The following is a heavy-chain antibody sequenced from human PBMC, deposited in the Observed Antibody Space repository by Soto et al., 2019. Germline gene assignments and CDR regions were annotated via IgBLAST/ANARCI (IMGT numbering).Heavy chain of an antibody. CDR2: ISGSGGST. CDR1: GFTFSSHA. D-gene: IGHD2-15*01. V-gene: IGHV3-23*01. CDR3: AKDLTPYCSGGSCYPRYFQH. Sequence: PGGSLRLSCAASGFTFSSHAMSWVRQAPGKGLEWFSAISGSGGSTYYADSVKGRFTISRDNSKNTLYLQMNSLRAEDTAVYYCAKDLTPYCSGGSCYPRYFQHWGQGTLVTVSS. J-gene: IGHJ1*01.